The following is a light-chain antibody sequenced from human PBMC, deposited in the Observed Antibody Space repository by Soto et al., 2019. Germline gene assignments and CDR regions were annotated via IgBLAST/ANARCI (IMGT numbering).Light chain of an antibody. CDR1: SSNIGAGYD. CDR3: QSYDSSLPVV. V-gene: IGLV1-40*01. Sequence: QSVLTQPHSVSGAPGQRGTISCTGSSSNIGAGYDVHWYQQLPGTAPKLLIYGNSNRPSGVPDRFSGSKSGTSASLAITGLQAEDEADYYCQSYDSSLPVVFGGGTKLTVL. CDR2: GNS. J-gene: IGLJ2*01.